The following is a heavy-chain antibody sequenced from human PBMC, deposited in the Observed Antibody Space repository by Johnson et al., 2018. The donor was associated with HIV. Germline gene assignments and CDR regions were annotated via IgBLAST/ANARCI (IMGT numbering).Heavy chain of an antibody. CDR1: GFTFSSYW. J-gene: IGHJ3*02. CDR2: IKQDGSEK. CDR3: ASQRWKQGDAFDI. Sequence: GGSLRLSCAASGFTFSSYWMSWVRQAPGKGLEWVANIKQDGSEKYYVDSVKGRFTISRDNAKNSLYLQMNSLRAEDTALYYCASQRWKQGDAFDIWGQGTMVTVSS. D-gene: IGHD4-23*01. V-gene: IGHV3-7*05.